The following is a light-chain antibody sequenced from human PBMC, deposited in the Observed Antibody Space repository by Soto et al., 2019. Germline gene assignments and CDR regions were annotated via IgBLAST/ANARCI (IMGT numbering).Light chain of an antibody. Sequence: QSVLTQTPSVSGAPGQRVTISCTGSRSNIGAGYDVHWYQQLPGTAPKLLISGNSNRPSGVPDRFSGSKPGTSASLAITGLQPDDEADYYCQSYDSSLRFVVFGGGTKLTVL. V-gene: IGLV1-40*01. J-gene: IGLJ2*01. CDR3: QSYDSSLRFVV. CDR2: GNS. CDR1: RSNIGAGYD.